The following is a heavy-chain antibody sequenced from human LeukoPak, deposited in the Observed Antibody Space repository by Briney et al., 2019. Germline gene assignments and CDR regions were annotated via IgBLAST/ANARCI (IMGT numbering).Heavy chain of an antibody. J-gene: IGHJ4*02. V-gene: IGHV4-59*01. CDR3: ATGRRYCSSTSCYSFDY. CDR1: GGSISSYY. Sequence: SETLSLTCTVSGGSISSYYWSWIRQPPGKGLEWIGYIYYSGSTNYNPSLKSRVTISVDTSKNQFSLKLSSVTAADTAVYYCATGRRYCSSTSCYSFDYWGQGTLVTVSS. CDR2: IYYSGST. D-gene: IGHD2-2*01.